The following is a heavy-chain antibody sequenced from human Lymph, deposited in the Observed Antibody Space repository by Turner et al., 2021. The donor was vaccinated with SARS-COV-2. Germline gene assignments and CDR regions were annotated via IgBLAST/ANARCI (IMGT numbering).Heavy chain of an antibody. J-gene: IGHJ5*02. CDR1: GFTVSSNY. Sequence: EVQLVESGGGWVQPGGSLRLSCAASGFTVSSNYMTWVRQAPGKGLEWVSLIYPGGSTYYADSVKGRFTISRDNSTNTLYLQMNSLRAEDTAVYYCARVYGDYVPWGQGTLVTVSS. V-gene: IGHV3-66*01. CDR2: IYPGGST. CDR3: ARVYGDYVP. D-gene: IGHD4-17*01.